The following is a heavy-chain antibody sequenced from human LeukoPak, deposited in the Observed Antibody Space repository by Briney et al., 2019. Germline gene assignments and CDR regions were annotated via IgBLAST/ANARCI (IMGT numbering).Heavy chain of an antibody. CDR1: GYTLTELS. CDR3: ATDGGYSGYDYNYYYYGMDV. Sequence: SVTVSCKVSGYTLTELSMHWVRQAPGKGLEWMGGFDPEDGETIYARKFQGRVTMTEDTSTDTAYMELNSLRSEDTAVYDCATDGGYSGYDYNYYYYGMDVWGQGTTVTVS. CDR2: FDPEDGET. J-gene: IGHJ6*02. V-gene: IGHV1-24*01. D-gene: IGHD5-12*01.